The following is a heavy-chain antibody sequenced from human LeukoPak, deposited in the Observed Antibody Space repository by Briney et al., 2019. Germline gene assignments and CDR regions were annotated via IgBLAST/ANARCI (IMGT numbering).Heavy chain of an antibody. J-gene: IGHJ5*02. V-gene: IGHV4-61*01. Sequence: SETLSLTCTVSGGSVSSGSYYWSWIRQPPGKGLEWIGYIYYSGSTNYNPSLKSRVTISVDTTKNQCSLKLSSVTAADTAVYYCARGRARGNWFDPWGQGTLVTVSS. CDR3: ARGRARGNWFDP. CDR1: GGSVSSGSYY. D-gene: IGHD3-10*01. CDR2: IYYSGST.